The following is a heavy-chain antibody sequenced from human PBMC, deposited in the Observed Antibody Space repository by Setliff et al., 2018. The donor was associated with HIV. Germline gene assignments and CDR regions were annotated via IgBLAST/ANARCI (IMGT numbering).Heavy chain of an antibody. CDR3: ARVRLGSGSYAGGDAFDI. CDR1: GYSFTNYW. J-gene: IGHJ3*02. V-gene: IGHV5-51*01. CDR2: IFPGDSDT. D-gene: IGHD1-26*01. Sequence: PGESLKISCTGSGYSFTNYWIGWVRQMPGKGLEWMGIIFPGDSDTRYSPSFQGQVTISADTSISTAYLQWSSLKASDTAMYYCARVRLGSGSYAGGDAFDIWGQGTMVTVSS.